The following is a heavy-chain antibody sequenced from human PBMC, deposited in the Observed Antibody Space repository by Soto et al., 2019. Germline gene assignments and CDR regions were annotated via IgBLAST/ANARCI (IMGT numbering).Heavy chain of an antibody. V-gene: IGHV4-59*08. CDR2: IYYSGST. CDR1: GCSISRDY. Sequence: PSETLSLTCTVSGCSISRDYWSWIRQPPGKGLEWIGYIYYSGSTNYNPSLKSRVTISVDTSKNQFSLKLSSVTAADTAVYYCASLQGHLHSYRGQGTPVTGSS. J-gene: IGHJ4*02. CDR3: ASLQGHLHSY.